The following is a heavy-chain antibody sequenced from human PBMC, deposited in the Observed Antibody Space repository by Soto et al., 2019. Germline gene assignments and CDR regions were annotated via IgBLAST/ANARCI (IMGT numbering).Heavy chain of an antibody. D-gene: IGHD5-12*01. Sequence: SETLSLTCTVSGGSISSGDYYWSWIRQPPGKGLEWIGYIYYSGSTYYNPYLKSRVTISVDTSKNQFSLKLSSVTAADSAVYYCARGFQGGSNWFDPWGQGTLVTVSS. J-gene: IGHJ5*02. CDR3: ARGFQGGSNWFDP. CDR1: GGSISSGDYY. CDR2: IYYSGST. V-gene: IGHV4-30-4*01.